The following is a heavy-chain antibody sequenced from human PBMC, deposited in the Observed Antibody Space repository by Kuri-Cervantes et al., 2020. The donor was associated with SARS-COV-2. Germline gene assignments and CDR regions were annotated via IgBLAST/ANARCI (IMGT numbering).Heavy chain of an antibody. CDR3: ARHQIHYDILTGYMGGGMDV. V-gene: IGHV4-38-2*01. Sequence: SQTLSLTCAASGFTFSSYAMSWVRQAPGKGLEWIGSIYYSGSTYYNPSLKSRVTISVDTSKNQFSLKLSSVTAADSAVYYCARHQIHYDILTGYMGGGMDVWGQGTTVTVSS. CDR1: GFTFSSYA. D-gene: IGHD3-9*01. CDR2: IYYSGST. J-gene: IGHJ6*02.